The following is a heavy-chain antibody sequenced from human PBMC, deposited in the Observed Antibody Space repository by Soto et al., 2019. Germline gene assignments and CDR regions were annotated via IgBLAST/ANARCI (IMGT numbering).Heavy chain of an antibody. V-gene: IGHV1-69*02. D-gene: IGHD3-9*01. J-gene: IGHJ3*02. Sequence: ASVKVSCKASGGTFSSYTISWVRQAPGQGLEWMGRIIPILGIANYAQKFQGRVTITADKSTSTAYMELSSLRSEDTAVYYCARPTNYDIVTGPGGAFDIWGQGTMVTVSS. CDR1: GGTFSSYT. CDR2: IIPILGIA. CDR3: ARPTNYDIVTGPGGAFDI.